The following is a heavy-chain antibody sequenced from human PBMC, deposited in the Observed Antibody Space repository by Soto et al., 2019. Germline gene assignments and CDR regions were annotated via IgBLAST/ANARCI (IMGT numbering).Heavy chain of an antibody. CDR3: ARGNRDGYNWGVGFDY. J-gene: IGHJ4*02. CDR2: INPNSGGT. D-gene: IGHD5-12*01. CDR1: GYSFTGYY. Sequence: GASVKVSCKASGYSFTGYYMHWVRQAPGQGLEWMGWINPNSGGTNYAQNFQARVTMTRDTSISTAYLELSRLRSDDTAVYYCARGNRDGYNWGVGFDYWGQGTLVTVSS. V-gene: IGHV1-2*02.